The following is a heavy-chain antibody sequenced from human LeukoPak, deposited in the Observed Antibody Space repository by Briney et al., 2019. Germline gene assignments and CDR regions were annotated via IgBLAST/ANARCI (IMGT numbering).Heavy chain of an antibody. J-gene: IGHJ4*02. D-gene: IGHD3-10*01. V-gene: IGHV3-48*03. Sequence: PGRSLRLSCAASGLTFDDYAMHWVRQAPGKGLEWVSYIDLSGSTLYYVDSVKGRFTISRDNAKNSLYLQMNSLRAEDTAVYYCAKDSAMVRVYYFDYWGQGTLVTVSS. CDR2: IDLSGSTL. CDR1: GLTFDDYA. CDR3: AKDSAMVRVYYFDY.